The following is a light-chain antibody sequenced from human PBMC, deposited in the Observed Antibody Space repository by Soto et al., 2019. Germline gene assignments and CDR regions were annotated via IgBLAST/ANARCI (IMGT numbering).Light chain of an antibody. J-gene: IGKJ1*01. CDR1: QSVSSK. CDR2: GSS. V-gene: IGKV3-15*01. Sequence: EILMTQSPATLSVSPGERATLSCRASQSVSSKLAWYQQKPGQAPRLLIYGSSTRATGIPDRFSGSGSGTEFTLTITSLQSEDSAVYYCQQHHDWPPWAFGQGIKVEIK. CDR3: QQHHDWPPWA.